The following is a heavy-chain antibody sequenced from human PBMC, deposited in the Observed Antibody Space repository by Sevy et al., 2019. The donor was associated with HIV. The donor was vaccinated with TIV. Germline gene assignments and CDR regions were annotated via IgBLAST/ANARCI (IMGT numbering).Heavy chain of an antibody. CDR1: GFTFSSYW. V-gene: IGHV3-7*01. D-gene: IGHD2-15*01. CDR3: AREFRYCSGGSCYPGYYYGMEV. Sequence: GGSLRLSCAASGFTFSSYWMSWVRQAPGKGLEWVANIKQDGSEKYYVDSVKGRFTISRDNAKNSLYLQMNSLRAEDKAGYYCAREFRYCSGGSCYPGYYYGMEVWGQGATVTVSS. CDR2: IKQDGSEK. J-gene: IGHJ6*02.